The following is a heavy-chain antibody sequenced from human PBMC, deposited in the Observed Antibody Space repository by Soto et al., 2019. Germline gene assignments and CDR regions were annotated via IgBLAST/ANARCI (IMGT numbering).Heavy chain of an antibody. CDR1: GFTFSSYS. Sequence: EVQLVESGGGLVQPGGSLRLSCAASGFTFSSYSMTWVRQAPGKGLEWVSYISSSSSTIYYADSVKGRFTISRDNAKNSLYLQMNSLRDEDTAVYYCARDMRSCSGGSCHDAFDIWGQGTMVTVSS. J-gene: IGHJ3*02. V-gene: IGHV3-48*02. CDR3: ARDMRSCSGGSCHDAFDI. D-gene: IGHD2-15*01. CDR2: ISSSSSTI.